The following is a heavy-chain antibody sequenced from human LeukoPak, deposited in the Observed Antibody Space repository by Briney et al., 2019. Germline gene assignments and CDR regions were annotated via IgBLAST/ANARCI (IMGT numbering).Heavy chain of an antibody. CDR3: TRGYYYDSSGPKIPFDY. J-gene: IGHJ4*02. D-gene: IGHD3-22*01. V-gene: IGHV3-74*01. CDR2: IKSDGSST. Sequence: PGGSLRLSCAASGFTFSTYWMHWVRQVPGKGLVWVSRIKSDGSSTTYADSVKGRFTISRDNAKNTLYLQMNSLRAEDTAVYYCTRGYYYDSSGPKIPFDYWGQGTLVTVSS. CDR1: GFTFSTYW.